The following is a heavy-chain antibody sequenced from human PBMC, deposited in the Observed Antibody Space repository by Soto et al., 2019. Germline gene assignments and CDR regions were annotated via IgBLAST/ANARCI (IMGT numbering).Heavy chain of an antibody. CDR2: IGTAGDT. CDR3: ARSHPYSYALFGY. D-gene: IGHD5-18*01. Sequence: GGSLRLSCAASGFTFSSYDMHWVRQATGKGLEWVSAIGTAGDTYYPGSVKGRFTISRENAKNSLYLQMNSLRAGDTAVYYCARSHPYSYALFGYRGQRTLVTVSS. J-gene: IGHJ4*02. V-gene: IGHV3-13*01. CDR1: GFTFSSYD.